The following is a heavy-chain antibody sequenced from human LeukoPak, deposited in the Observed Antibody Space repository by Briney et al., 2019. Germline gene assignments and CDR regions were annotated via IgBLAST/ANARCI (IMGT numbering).Heavy chain of an antibody. CDR2: INPNSGGT. CDR1: GYTFTVYY. CDR3: ARAGYCSGGSCYGVDY. Sequence: ASVKVSCKASGYTFTVYYMHWVRQAPGQGLEWMGRINPNSGGTNYAQKFQGRVTMTRDTSISTAYMELSRLRSDDTAVYYCARAGYCSGGSCYGVDYWGQGTLVTVSS. J-gene: IGHJ4*02. V-gene: IGHV1-2*06. D-gene: IGHD2-15*01.